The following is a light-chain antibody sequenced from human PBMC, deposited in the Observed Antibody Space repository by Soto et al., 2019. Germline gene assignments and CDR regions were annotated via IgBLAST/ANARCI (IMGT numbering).Light chain of an antibody. Sequence: DIQMTQSPSTLSESVGARVTITCRASQSIQTWLAWFQQKPGKAPLLLIYRASNLESGVPSRFSGSGSGTEFTLTIGSLQPEDFATYYCQQYKTYSTLGQGPKVDIK. J-gene: IGKJ1*01. CDR3: QQYKTYST. V-gene: IGKV1-5*03. CDR1: QSIQTW. CDR2: RAS.